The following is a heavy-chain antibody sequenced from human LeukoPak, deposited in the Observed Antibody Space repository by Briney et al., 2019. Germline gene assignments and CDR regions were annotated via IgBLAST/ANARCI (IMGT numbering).Heavy chain of an antibody. CDR3: ARDSRITMTGDAFDI. J-gene: IGHJ3*02. CDR2: INWNGGST. V-gene: IGHV3-20*04. Sequence: GGSLRLSCAASGFTFSSYAMSWVRQAPGKGLEWVSGINWNGGSTGYADSVKGRFTISRDNAKNSLYLQMNSLRAEDTALYYCARDSRITMTGDAFDIWGQGTMVTVSS. CDR1: GFTFSSYA. D-gene: IGHD3-22*01.